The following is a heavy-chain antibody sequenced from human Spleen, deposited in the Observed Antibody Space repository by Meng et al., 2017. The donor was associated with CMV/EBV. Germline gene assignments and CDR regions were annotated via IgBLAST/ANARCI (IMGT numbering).Heavy chain of an antibody. V-gene: IGHV1-18*01. D-gene: IGHD6-6*01. Sequence: ASVKVSCKASGYTFTSYGISWVRQAPGQGLEWMGWISGYKGNTNYAQKLQGRVTMTADTSTGTAYMELRSLRSDDTAVYYCARDGGYSNSPDPTYGMDVWGQGTTVTVSS. CDR2: ISGYKGNT. J-gene: IGHJ6*02. CDR1: GYTFTSYG. CDR3: ARDGGYSNSPDPTYGMDV.